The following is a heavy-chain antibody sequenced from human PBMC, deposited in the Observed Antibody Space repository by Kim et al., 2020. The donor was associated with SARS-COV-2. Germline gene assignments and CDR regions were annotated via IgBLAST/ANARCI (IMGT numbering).Heavy chain of an antibody. CDR3: AKTLRRGTNDSFDS. Sequence: GGSLRLSCAASGFSFSNYGMTWIRQAPGKGLEWVSDISENGGDTYYADSVKGRFTISRDNAKKSLFLQMNSLRAEDTAVYYCAKTLRRGTNDSFDSWGQG. V-gene: IGHV3-23*01. CDR1: GFSFSNYG. CDR2: ISENGGDT. J-gene: IGHJ4*02. D-gene: IGHD1-1*01.